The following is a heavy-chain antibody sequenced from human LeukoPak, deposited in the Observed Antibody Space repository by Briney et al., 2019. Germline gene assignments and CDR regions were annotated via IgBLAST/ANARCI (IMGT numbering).Heavy chain of an antibody. CDR2: ISSSSDYI. Sequence: PGGSLRLSCAASGFTFSSYSMNWVRQAPGKGLEWVSSISSSSDYIYYADSVKGRFTISRDNAKKSLYLQMNGLRAEDTAVYSCARDNLIAAAGTGFDPWGQGTLVTVSS. J-gene: IGHJ5*02. D-gene: IGHD6-13*01. CDR1: GFTFSSYS. CDR3: ARDNLIAAAGTGFDP. V-gene: IGHV3-21*01.